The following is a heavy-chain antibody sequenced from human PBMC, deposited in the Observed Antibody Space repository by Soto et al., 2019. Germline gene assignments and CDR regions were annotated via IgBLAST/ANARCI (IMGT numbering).Heavy chain of an antibody. V-gene: IGHV3-21*01. CDR1: VFTFSSYS. D-gene: IGHD3-22*01. CDR2: ISSSSSYI. CDR3: ARDRRYYDSSGYKGYYYGMDV. J-gene: IGHJ6*02. Sequence: GPLRLSGAASVFTFSSYSMNWVRQAPGKGLEWVSSISSSSSYIYYADSVKGRFTISRDNAKNSLYLQMNSLRAEDTAVYYCARDRRYYDSSGYKGYYYGMDVWGQGTTVTVSS.